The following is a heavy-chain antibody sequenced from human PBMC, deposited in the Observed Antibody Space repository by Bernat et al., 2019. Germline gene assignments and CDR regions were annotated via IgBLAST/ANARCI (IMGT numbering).Heavy chain of an antibody. D-gene: IGHD6-13*01. CDR2: IKQDGSET. Sequence: EVQLVESGGGLVQPGGSLRLSCAASGFTFSNYWMSWVRQAPGKGLEWVANIKQDGSETYYVDSVKGRFIISRDNAKNSLYLQMSSLRAEDTALYYCARGSPGYSSSWYLNYWGQGTLVTVSS. V-gene: IGHV3-7*03. CDR1: GFTFSNYW. J-gene: IGHJ4*02. CDR3: ARGSPGYSSSWYLNY.